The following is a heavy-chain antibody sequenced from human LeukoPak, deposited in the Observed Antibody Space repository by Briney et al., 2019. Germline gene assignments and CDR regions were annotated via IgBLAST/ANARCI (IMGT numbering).Heavy chain of an antibody. Sequence: PGGSLRLSCAASGFTFSSYSMNWVRQAPGKGLEWVSSISSSSSYIYYADSVKGRFTISRDNAKNSLYLQMNSLRAEDTAVYYCAREMGGYYDGRHAFDIWGQGTMVTVSS. J-gene: IGHJ3*02. CDR2: ISSSSSYI. D-gene: IGHD3-22*01. CDR3: AREMGGYYDGRHAFDI. V-gene: IGHV3-21*01. CDR1: GFTFSSYS.